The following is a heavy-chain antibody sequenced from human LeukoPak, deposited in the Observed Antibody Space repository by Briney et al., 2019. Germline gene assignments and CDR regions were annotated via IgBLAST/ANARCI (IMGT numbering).Heavy chain of an antibody. Sequence: SVKVSCKASGGSFSSYGISWVRQAPGQGLEWMGGTIPMLGRSNYAQKFQGRVTISTDESTSTAYMEMSSLRSEDTAVYYCAREDHTANNWFDPWGQGTLVTVSS. J-gene: IGHJ5*02. CDR1: GGSFSSYG. CDR2: TIPMLGRS. CDR3: AREDHTANNWFDP. V-gene: IGHV1-69*05. D-gene: IGHD5-18*01.